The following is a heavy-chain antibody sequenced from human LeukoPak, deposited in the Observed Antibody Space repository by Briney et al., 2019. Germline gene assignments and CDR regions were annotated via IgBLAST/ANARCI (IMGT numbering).Heavy chain of an antibody. CDR1: EFPFSIYA. CDR3: ADYRKPQGLDY. CDR2: IDATGSDK. D-gene: IGHD1-14*01. V-gene: IGHV3-23*01. J-gene: IGHJ4*02. Sequence: GGYLRLSCEVSEFPFSIYAMAWVRQAPGQGLEWVSAIDATGSDKYYTDSVKGRFTISRDNSKNTVYLQMNSLRVEDTAVYYCADYRKPQGLDYWGQGTLVTVSS.